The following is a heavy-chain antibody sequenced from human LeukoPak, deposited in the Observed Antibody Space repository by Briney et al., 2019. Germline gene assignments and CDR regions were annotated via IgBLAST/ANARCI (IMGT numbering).Heavy chain of an antibody. J-gene: IGHJ6*03. V-gene: IGHV3-48*01. CDR2: ISSSSSTI. D-gene: IGHD6-6*01. CDR3: ARGPAASREPYMDV. Sequence: QSGGSLRLSCAASGFIFRDYTMTWVRQAPGKGLEWVSHISSSSSTIYYADSVKGRFTISRDNAKNSLYLQMNSLRAEDTAVYYCARGPAASREPYMDVWGKGTTVTVSS. CDR1: GFIFRDYT.